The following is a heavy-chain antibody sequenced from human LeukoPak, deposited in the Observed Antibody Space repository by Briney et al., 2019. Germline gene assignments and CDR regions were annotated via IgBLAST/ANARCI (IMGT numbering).Heavy chain of an antibody. V-gene: IGHV3-30*04. CDR3: AKDDQRRRGYSGYDSNDY. J-gene: IGHJ4*02. CDR2: ISYDGSNK. D-gene: IGHD5-12*01. CDR1: GFTFSSYA. Sequence: PGGSLRLSCAASGFTFSSYAMHWVRQAPGKGLEWVAVISYDGSNKYYADSVKGRFTISRDNSKNTLYLQMNSLRAEDTAVYYCAKDDQRRRGYSGYDSNDYWGQGTLVTVSS.